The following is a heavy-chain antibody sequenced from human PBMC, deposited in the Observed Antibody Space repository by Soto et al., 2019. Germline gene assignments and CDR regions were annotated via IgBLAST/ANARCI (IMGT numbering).Heavy chain of an antibody. Sequence: GESLKISCKGSGYSFTSYWNGWVRQMPGKGLEWMGIIYPGDSDTRYSPSFQGQVTISADKSISTAYLQWSSLKASDTAMYYCATGVTTFLDYYYYGMDVWGQGTTVTVSS. CDR3: ATGVTTFLDYYYYGMDV. CDR2: IYPGDSDT. CDR1: GYSFTSYW. J-gene: IGHJ6*02. V-gene: IGHV5-51*01. D-gene: IGHD4-17*01.